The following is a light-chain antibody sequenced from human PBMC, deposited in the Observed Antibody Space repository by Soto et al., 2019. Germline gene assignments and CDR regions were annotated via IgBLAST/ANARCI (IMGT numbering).Light chain of an antibody. V-gene: IGKV3-11*01. CDR2: DAS. CDR3: QQRYYGYT. J-gene: IGKJ2*01. CDR1: QSVGSF. Sequence: EIVLTQSPATLSLSPGESATLSCRASQSVGSFLGWYQQTPGQAPRLLIYDASNRATGIPARFSGSGSGTDFTLTISSLEPGDFAVYYCQQRYYGYTFGQGTKVEIK.